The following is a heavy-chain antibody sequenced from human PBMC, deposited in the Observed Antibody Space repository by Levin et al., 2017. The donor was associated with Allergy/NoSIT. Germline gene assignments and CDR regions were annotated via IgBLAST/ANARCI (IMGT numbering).Heavy chain of an antibody. Sequence: LSLTCAASGFTFSSYAMHWVRQAPGKGLEWVAVISYDGSNKYYADSVKGRFTISRDNSKNTLYLQMNSLRAEDTAVYYCARAYGIDYDYVWGSSFFGGMDVWGQGTTVTVSS. J-gene: IGHJ6*02. CDR1: GFTFSSYA. CDR2: ISYDGSNK. CDR3: ARAYGIDYDYVWGSSFFGGMDV. V-gene: IGHV3-30*04. D-gene: IGHD3-16*01.